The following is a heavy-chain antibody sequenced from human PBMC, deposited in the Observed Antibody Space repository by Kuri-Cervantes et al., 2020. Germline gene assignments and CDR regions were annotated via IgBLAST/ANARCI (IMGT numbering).Heavy chain of an antibody. CDR1: GYTFTSYD. V-gene: IGHV1-8*01. Sequence: ASVKVSCKASGYTFTSYDINWARQATGQGLEWMGWMNPNSGNTGYAQKFQGRVTMTRNTSISTAYMELSSLRSEDTAVYYCARATTKPQGYYYYYGMDVWGQGTTVTVSS. CDR2: MNPNSGNT. J-gene: IGHJ6*02. CDR3: ARATTKPQGYYYYYGMDV. D-gene: IGHD1-26*01.